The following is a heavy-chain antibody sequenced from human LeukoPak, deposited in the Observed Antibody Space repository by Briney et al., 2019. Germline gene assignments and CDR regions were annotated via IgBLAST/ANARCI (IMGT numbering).Heavy chain of an antibody. CDR3: ARETVNSGYSY. Sequence: SVKDSCKASGGTFSSYAISWVRPAPGQGLEWRGRIIPILGIANYAQKFQGRVTITADKSTSTAYMELSSLRSEDTAVYYCARETVNSGYSYWGQGTLVTVSS. CDR1: GGTFSSYA. J-gene: IGHJ4*02. CDR2: IIPILGIA. D-gene: IGHD5-12*01. V-gene: IGHV1-69*04.